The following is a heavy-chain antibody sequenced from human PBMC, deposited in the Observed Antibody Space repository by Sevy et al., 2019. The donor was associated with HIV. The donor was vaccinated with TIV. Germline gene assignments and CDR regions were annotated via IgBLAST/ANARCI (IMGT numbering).Heavy chain of an antibody. D-gene: IGHD2-15*01. CDR1: GFTFSSYD. V-gene: IGHV3-48*03. CDR3: AKIDCSGGSCYSLGTAWFDP. J-gene: IGHJ5*02. CDR2: ISSSGSSI. Sequence: GGSLRLSCTASGFTFSSYDMNWVRQAPGKGLEWVSKISSSGSSIYYADSVKGRFTISRDNSKNTLYLQMNSLRAEDTAVYYCAKIDCSGGSCYSLGTAWFDPWGQGTLVTVSS.